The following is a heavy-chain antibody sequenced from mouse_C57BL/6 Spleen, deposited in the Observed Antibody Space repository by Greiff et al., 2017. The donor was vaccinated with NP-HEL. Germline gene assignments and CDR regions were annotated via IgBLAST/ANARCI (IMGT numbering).Heavy chain of an antibody. Sequence: VQLQQSGPELVKPGASVKIPCKASGYTFTDYNMDWVKQSHGKSLEWIGDINPNNGGTIYNQKFKGKATLTVDKSSSTAYMELRSLTSEDTAVYYCARRTTVVGCFDVWGTGTTVTVSS. CDR3: ARRTTVVGCFDV. J-gene: IGHJ1*03. CDR1: GYTFTDYN. CDR2: INPNNGGT. D-gene: IGHD1-1*01. V-gene: IGHV1-18*01.